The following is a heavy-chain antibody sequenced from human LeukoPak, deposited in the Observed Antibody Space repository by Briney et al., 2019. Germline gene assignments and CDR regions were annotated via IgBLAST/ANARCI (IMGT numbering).Heavy chain of an antibody. CDR2: IYYSGST. D-gene: IGHD1-7*01. CDR3: ARHVGSLGTGTFSIDY. V-gene: IGHV4-39*01. Sequence: RPSETLSLTCTVSGGSISSSSYYWGWIRQPPGKGLEWIGSIYYSGSTYYNPSLKSRVTISVDTSKNQFSLKLSSVTAADTAVYYCARHVGSLGTGTFSIDYWGQGTLVTVSS. CDR1: GGSISSSSYY. J-gene: IGHJ4*02.